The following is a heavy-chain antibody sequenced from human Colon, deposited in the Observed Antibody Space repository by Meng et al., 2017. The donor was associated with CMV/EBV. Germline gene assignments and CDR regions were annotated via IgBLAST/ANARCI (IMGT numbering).Heavy chain of an antibody. V-gene: IGHV1-69*05. CDR3: ARGFGLTTVTSYFDY. CDR2: SIPILGTA. CDR1: GGTISRFA. D-gene: IGHD4-17*01. J-gene: IGHJ4*02. Sequence: SVKVSCKASGGTISRFAINWVRQAPGRGLEWLGGSIPILGTANYARKFLGRVTITTDESTNTAYMEMSSLTSEDTAVYFCARGFGLTTVTSYFDYWGQGTLVTVSS.